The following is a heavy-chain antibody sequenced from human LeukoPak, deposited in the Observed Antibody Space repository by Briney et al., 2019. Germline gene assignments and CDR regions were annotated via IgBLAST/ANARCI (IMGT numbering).Heavy chain of an antibody. D-gene: IGHD6-6*01. CDR1: GYSISSGYY. V-gene: IGHV4-38-2*02. CDR2: IYHGGST. Sequence: SSETLSLTCTVSGYSISSGYYWGWIRQPPGKGLEWIGSIYHGGSTYYNPSLKSRVTISVDTSKNQFSLKLSSVTAADTAVYYCAREGAARPGYYMDVWGKGTTVTVSS. CDR3: AREGAARPGYYMDV. J-gene: IGHJ6*03.